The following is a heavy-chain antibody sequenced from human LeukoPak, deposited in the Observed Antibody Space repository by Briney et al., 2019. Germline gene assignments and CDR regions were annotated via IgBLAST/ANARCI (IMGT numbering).Heavy chain of an antibody. CDR3: AKATRGYGEFDY. CDR1: GFTVSSNY. J-gene: IGHJ4*02. CDR2: IYSGGST. V-gene: IGHV3-66*01. D-gene: IGHD1-1*01. Sequence: SGGSLRLSCAASGFTVSSNYMSWVRQAPGKGLEWVSVIYSGGSTYYADSVKGRFTISRDNSKNTLYLQMNSLRAEDTAVYYCAKATRGYGEFDYWGQGTLVTVSS.